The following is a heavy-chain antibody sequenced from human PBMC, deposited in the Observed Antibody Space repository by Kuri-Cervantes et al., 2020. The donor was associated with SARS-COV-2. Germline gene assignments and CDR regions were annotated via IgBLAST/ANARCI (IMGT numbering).Heavy chain of an antibody. Sequence: GESLKISCAASGFTFSDHYMDWVRQAPGKGLEWVSYISSSSSTIYYADSVKGRFTISRDNAKNSLYLQMNSLRDEDTAVYYCARTEDYGDYRGYYYYYYGMDVWGQGTTVTVSS. CDR2: ISSSSSTI. CDR1: GFTFSDHY. J-gene: IGHJ6*02. CDR3: ARTEDYGDYRGYYYYYYGMDV. D-gene: IGHD4-17*01. V-gene: IGHV3-48*02.